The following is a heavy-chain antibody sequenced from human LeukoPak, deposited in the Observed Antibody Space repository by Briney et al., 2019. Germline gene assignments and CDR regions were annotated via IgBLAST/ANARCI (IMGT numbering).Heavy chain of an antibody. J-gene: IGHJ4*02. D-gene: IGHD6-19*01. V-gene: IGHV5-51*01. CDR1: GYTLTSYW. CDR3: ARGEVAGTPAFDY. Sequence: GESLKISCKGSGYTLTSYWFGWVRQLPGKGLEWVGIIYPTDSDTRFSPSFQGQVTISADKSISTAYLQWASLKASNSGMYYCARGEVAGTPAFDYWGQGTLVTVSS. CDR2: IYPTDSDT.